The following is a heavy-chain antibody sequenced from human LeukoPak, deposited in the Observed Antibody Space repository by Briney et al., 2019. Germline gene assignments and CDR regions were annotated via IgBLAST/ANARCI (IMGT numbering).Heavy chain of an antibody. D-gene: IGHD3-16*01. V-gene: IGHV4-59*01. CDR3: ARVYDYVWGSSPPVFDP. CDR2: IYYSGST. Sequence: SETLSLTCTVSGGSISSYYWSWIRQPPGKGLEWIGYIYYSGSTNYNPSLKSRVTISVDTSKNQFSLKLSSVTAADTAVYYCARVYDYVWGSSPPVFDPWGQGILVTVSS. CDR1: GGSISSYY. J-gene: IGHJ5*02.